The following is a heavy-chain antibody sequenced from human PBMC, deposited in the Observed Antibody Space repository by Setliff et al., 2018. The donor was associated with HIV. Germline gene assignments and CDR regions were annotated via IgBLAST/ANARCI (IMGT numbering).Heavy chain of an antibody. D-gene: IGHD2-15*01. V-gene: IGHV3-48*04. J-gene: IGHJ4*02. Sequence: GGSLRLSCAASGFTFSSYNMNWVRQAPGKGLEWVSYISSSSSTIYYADSVKGRFTISRDNTKSSLYLHMNSLSAEDTAVYYCAKDRGCSVWGQGTLVTVSS. CDR3: AKDRGCSV. CDR2: ISSSSSTI. CDR1: GFTFSSYN.